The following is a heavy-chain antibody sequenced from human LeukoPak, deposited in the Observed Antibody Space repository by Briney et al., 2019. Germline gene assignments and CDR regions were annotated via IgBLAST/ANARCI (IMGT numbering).Heavy chain of an antibody. CDR1: GGSISSGDDY. D-gene: IGHD4-17*01. CDR2: IYYSGST. CDR3: ARVKHDYGDYFDY. V-gene: IGHV4-30-4*01. J-gene: IGHJ4*02. Sequence: SETLSLTCTVSGGSISSGDDYWSWIRQPPGKGLEWIGYIYYSGSTYYNPSLKSRVTISVDTSKNQFSLKLSSVTAADTAVYYCARVKHDYGDYFDYWGQGTLVTVSS.